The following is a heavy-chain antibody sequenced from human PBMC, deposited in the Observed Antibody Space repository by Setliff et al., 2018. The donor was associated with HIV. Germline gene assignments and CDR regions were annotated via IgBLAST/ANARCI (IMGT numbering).Heavy chain of an antibody. Sequence: SETLSLTCAVYGGSFSGYYWSWIRQPPGKGLEWIGEIDHRGSTNYNPSLKSRVTISVDTSKNQFSLKLSSVTPADTAVYYCARDHIVATIRDYYYGMDVWGQGTTVTVSS. D-gene: IGHD5-12*01. V-gene: IGHV4-34*01. CDR3: ARDHIVATIRDYYYGMDV. CDR2: IDHRGST. CDR1: GGSFSGYY. J-gene: IGHJ6*02.